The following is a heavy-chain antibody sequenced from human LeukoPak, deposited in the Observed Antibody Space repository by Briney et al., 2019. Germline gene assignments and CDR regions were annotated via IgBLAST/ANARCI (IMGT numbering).Heavy chain of an antibody. J-gene: IGHJ3*02. V-gene: IGHV3-21*01. Sequence: GGSLRLSCAASEFTFSSYSMNWVRQAPGKGLEWVSSISSSSSYIYYADSVKGRFTISRDNAKNSLYLQMNSLRAEDTAVYYCAIAARYDAFDIWGQGTMVTVSS. CDR1: EFTFSSYS. CDR3: AIAARYDAFDI. CDR2: ISSSSSYI. D-gene: IGHD6-6*01.